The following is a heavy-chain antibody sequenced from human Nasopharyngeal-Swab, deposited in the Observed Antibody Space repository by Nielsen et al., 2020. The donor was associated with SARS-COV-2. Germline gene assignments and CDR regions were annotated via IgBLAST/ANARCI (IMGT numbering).Heavy chain of an antibody. CDR3: ARDPRGLWDSYGMDV. V-gene: IGHV3-30*04. Sequence: WIRQPPGKGLGWVAVISYDGSNKYYADSVKGRFTISRDNSKNTLYLQMNSLRAEDTAVYYCARDPRGLWDSYGMDVWGQGTTVTVSS. J-gene: IGHJ6*02. CDR2: ISYDGSNK. D-gene: IGHD1-26*01.